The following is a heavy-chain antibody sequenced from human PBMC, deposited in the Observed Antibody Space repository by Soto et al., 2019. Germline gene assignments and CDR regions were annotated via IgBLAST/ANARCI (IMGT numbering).Heavy chain of an antibody. CDR3: ARGRVAAAGY. CDR1: GGSISSYY. V-gene: IGHV4-59*01. Sequence: PSETLSLTCTVSGGSISSYYWSWIRQPPGKGLEWIGYIYYSGSTNYNPSLKSRVTISVDTSKNQFSLKLSSVTAAGTAVYYCARGRVAAAGYWGQGTLVTVSS. J-gene: IGHJ4*02. D-gene: IGHD6-13*01. CDR2: IYYSGST.